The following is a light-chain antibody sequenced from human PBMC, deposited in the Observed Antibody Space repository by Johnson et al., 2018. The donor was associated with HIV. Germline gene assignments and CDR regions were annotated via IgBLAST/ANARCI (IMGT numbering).Light chain of an antibody. J-gene: IGLJ1*01. Sequence: QSVLTQPPSVSAAPGQKVTISCSGSSSDMGNYAVSWYQQLPGTAPKLLIYENNKRPSGLPDRFSGSKSGTSATLGITGLQTGDEADYYCGTWDSSLSAGVFGTGTKVTVL. CDR1: SSDMGNYA. CDR2: ENN. V-gene: IGLV1-51*02. CDR3: GTWDSSLSAGV.